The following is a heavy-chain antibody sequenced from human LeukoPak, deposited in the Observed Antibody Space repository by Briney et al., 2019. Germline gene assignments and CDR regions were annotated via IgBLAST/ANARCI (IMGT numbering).Heavy chain of an antibody. CDR3: AKYAGLWFGEPLGN. CDR1: GFTFSNYW. CDR2: YNAGST. V-gene: IGHV3-66*01. J-gene: IGHJ4*02. Sequence: GGSLRLSCAASGFTFSNYWMHWVRQAPGKGLEWVAIYNAGSTYYADSVKGRFTISRDNSKNTLYLQMNSLRAEDTAVYYCAKYAGLWFGEPLGNWGQGTLVTVSS. D-gene: IGHD3-10*01.